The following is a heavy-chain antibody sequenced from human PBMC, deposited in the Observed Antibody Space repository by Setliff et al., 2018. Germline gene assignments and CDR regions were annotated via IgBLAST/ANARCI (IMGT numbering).Heavy chain of an antibody. D-gene: IGHD3-22*01. Sequence: TLSLTCAVYGGSFSGYYWSWIRQPPGKGLEWIGEINQSGSTNYNPSLKSRVTMSVDTSKNQFSLKLSSVTAADTAAYYCARGLSYYDSSGYLLAPYAFDIWGQGTMVTVSS. V-gene: IGHV4-34*01. CDR2: INQSGST. J-gene: IGHJ3*02. CDR1: GGSFSGYY. CDR3: ARGLSYYDSSGYLLAPYAFDI.